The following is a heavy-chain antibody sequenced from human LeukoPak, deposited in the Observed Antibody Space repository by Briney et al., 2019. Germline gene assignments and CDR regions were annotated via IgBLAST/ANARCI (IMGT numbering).Heavy chain of an antibody. J-gene: IGHJ4*02. Sequence: SETLSLTCTVSGGSVISGGYYWSWIWQPPGKGLEWIGYIYYSGSTTYNPSLKSRVTISVDTSRNKFSLKLSSVTAADTAVYYCARVPISTTARGYFDYWGQGTLVTVSS. D-gene: IGHD4-17*01. CDR2: IYYSGST. CDR3: ARVPISTTARGYFDY. V-gene: IGHV4-61*08. CDR1: GGSVISGGYY.